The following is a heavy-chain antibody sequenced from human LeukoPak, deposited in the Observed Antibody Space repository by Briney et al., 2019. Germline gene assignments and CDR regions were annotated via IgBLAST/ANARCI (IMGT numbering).Heavy chain of an antibody. CDR3: ARPMTTVTTGFDY. CDR2: IIPSFGTA. CDR1: GGTFNSYV. J-gene: IGHJ4*02. V-gene: IGHV1-69*05. D-gene: IGHD4-17*01. Sequence: SVKVSCKASGGTFNSYVINWVRQAPGQGLEWMGKIIPSFGTANYAQKFQGRVTITTDESTSTAYMELSNLRSEDTAVYFCARPMTTVTTGFDYWGQGTLVTVSS.